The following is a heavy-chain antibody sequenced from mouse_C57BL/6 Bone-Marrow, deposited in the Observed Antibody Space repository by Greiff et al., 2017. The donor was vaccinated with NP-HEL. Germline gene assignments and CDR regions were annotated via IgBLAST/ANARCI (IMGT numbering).Heavy chain of an antibody. J-gene: IGHJ1*03. CDR1: GYTFTDYY. CDR3: ARPLSYYGSPSYWYFDV. Sequence: EVQLQQSGPELVKPGASVKISCKASGYTFTDYYMNWVKQSHGKSLEWIGDINPNNGGTSYNQKFKGKATLTVDKSSSTAYMELRSLTSEDSAVYYCARPLSYYGSPSYWYFDVWGTGTTVTVSS. V-gene: IGHV1-26*01. D-gene: IGHD1-1*01. CDR2: INPNNGGT.